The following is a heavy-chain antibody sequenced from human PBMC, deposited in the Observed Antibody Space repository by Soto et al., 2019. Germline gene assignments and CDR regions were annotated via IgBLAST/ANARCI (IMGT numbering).Heavy chain of an antibody. CDR1: GCTFRSYG. CDR3: ARTTVTKYYYIGMDV. Sequence: PAGSLRLSCAAAGCTFRSYGMHWVRQAQGKGLEWVAVIWYDGSNKYYADSVKGRFTISRDNSKNTLYLQMNSLRAEDTAVYYCARTTVTKYYYIGMDVWGQGTTVTVSS. CDR2: IWYDGSNK. J-gene: IGHJ6*02. V-gene: IGHV3-33*01. D-gene: IGHD1-1*01.